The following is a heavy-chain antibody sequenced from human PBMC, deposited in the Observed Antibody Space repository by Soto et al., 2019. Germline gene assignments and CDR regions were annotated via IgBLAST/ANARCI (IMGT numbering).Heavy chain of an antibody. J-gene: IGHJ4*02. CDR3: ARSGGNANRFSEY. D-gene: IGHD2-15*01. V-gene: IGHV5-51*01. Sequence: EVQLVQSGAEVKEPGESLQISCKGSGYSFTSYWIGWVRQMPGEGLEWLGVIYPGDSDTRYSPSLHGQVTISVDKSISTAYLQWSSLRASDSAMYYCARSGGNANRFSEYWGQGTLVTVSS. CDR1: GYSFTSYW. CDR2: IYPGDSDT.